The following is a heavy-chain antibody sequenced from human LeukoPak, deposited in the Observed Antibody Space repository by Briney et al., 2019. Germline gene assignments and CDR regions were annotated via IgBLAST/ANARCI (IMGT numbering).Heavy chain of an antibody. CDR1: GGSISSYY. Sequence: SETLSLTCTVSGGSISSYYWSWIRQPPGKGLECIGYIHYTGRTNYNPSLKSRVTISVDTSKNQFSLKLSSVTAADTAIYYCARGGYYGSGNDFRFDPWGQGTLVTVSS. CDR2: IHYTGRT. J-gene: IGHJ5*02. CDR3: ARGGYYGSGNDFRFDP. V-gene: IGHV4-59*01. D-gene: IGHD3-10*01.